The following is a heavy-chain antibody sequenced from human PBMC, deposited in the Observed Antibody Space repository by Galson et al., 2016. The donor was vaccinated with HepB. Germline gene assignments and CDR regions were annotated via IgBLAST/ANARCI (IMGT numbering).Heavy chain of an antibody. Sequence: PALVKPTQTLTLTCTFSGFSISTTGEAVGWIRQSPGKALEWLAAVYWDNAKHYSPSLKNRLTITRDTSKNQVVLRMTNMDPVDTATYYCAHLWYTNYDQPFDFWGQGILVTVSS. D-gene: IGHD3-3*01. CDR2: VYWDNAK. J-gene: IGHJ4*02. CDR3: AHLWYTNYDQPFDF. CDR1: GFSISTTGEA. V-gene: IGHV2-5*02.